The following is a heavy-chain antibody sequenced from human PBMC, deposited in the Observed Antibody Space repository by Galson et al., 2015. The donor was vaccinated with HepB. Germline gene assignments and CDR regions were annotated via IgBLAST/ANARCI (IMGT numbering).Heavy chain of an antibody. Sequence: SVKVSCKASGYTFTSYGISWVRQAPGQGLEWMGWISAYNGNTNYAQKLQGRVTMTTDTSTSTAYMELRSLRSDDTAVYYCARQIPKAAAGTRYFDYWGQGTLVTVSS. CDR1: GYTFTSYG. CDR3: ARQIPKAAAGTRYFDY. CDR2: ISAYNGNT. D-gene: IGHD6-13*01. V-gene: IGHV1-18*01. J-gene: IGHJ4*02.